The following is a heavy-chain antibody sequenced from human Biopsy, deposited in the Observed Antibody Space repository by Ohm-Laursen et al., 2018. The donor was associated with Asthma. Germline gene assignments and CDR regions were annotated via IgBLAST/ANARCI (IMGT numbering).Heavy chain of an antibody. CDR1: GDSISSRGGHY. Sequence: TLSLTWLVSGDSISSRGGHYWSWIRQHPGKGLERIGYIYYSGSTYYNPSLKSRVTISVDTSKNQFSLKVRSVTAADTAMYYCARIPRRSGSYFVDYWGQGTLVTVSS. CDR3: ARIPRRSGSYFVDY. V-gene: IGHV4-31*02. CDR2: IYYSGST. J-gene: IGHJ4*02. D-gene: IGHD3-22*01.